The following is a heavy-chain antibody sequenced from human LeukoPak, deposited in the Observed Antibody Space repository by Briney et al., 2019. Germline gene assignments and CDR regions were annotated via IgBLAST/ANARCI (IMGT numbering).Heavy chain of an antibody. CDR2: IIPIFGTA. V-gene: IGHV1-69*13. CDR1: GYTFTSYD. D-gene: IGHD3-16*01. Sequence: ASVNVSCKASGYTFTSYDISWVRQAPGQGLEWMGGIIPIFGTANYAQKFQGRVTITADESTSTAYMELSSLRSEDTAVYYCASLRGGRGYYFDYWGQGTLVTVSS. J-gene: IGHJ4*02. CDR3: ASLRGGRGYYFDY.